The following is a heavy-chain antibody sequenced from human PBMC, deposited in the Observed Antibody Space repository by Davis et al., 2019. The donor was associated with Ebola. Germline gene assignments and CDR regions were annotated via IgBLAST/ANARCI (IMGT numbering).Heavy chain of an antibody. CDR2: IKQDGSEK. Sequence: GGSLRLSCAASGFTFSSYWMSWVRQAPGKGLEWVANIKQDGSEKYYVDSVKGRFTISRDNAKNSLYLQMNSLRAEDTAVYYCARVFTYYDFWSGYYMVVGYGMDVWGQGTTVTVPS. CDR3: ARVFTYYDFWSGYYMVVGYGMDV. J-gene: IGHJ6*02. CDR1: GFTFSSYW. V-gene: IGHV3-7*03. D-gene: IGHD3-3*01.